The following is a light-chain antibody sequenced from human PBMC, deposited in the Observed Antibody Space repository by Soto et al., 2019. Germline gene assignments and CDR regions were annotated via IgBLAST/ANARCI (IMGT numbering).Light chain of an antibody. CDR3: SAWDDSLSGPV. CDR2: RND. Sequence: QLVLTQPPSASGTPGQRVTISWSGSSSNIGSNYVYWYRQLPGTAPNVLIYRNDERPSGVPDRFSGSKSGSSASLAISGLRSEDEADYYCSAWDDSLSGPVFGRGTKLTVL. V-gene: IGLV1-47*01. CDR1: SSNIGSNY. J-gene: IGLJ3*02.